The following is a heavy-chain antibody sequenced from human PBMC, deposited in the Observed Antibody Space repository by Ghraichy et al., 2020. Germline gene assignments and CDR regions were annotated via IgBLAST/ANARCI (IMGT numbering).Heavy chain of an antibody. CDR1: GASITSSNYY. V-gene: IGHV4-39*01. CDR3: ASGPAHILGLDY. J-gene: IGHJ4*02. Sequence: SETLSLTCSVSGASITSSNYYWAWIRQPPGKGLEWIGCIYSAGNTYYNPSLKSRLTISVDTSKNEVSLKLTSMTAADTAVYYCASGPAHILGLDYWGLGTLVTVSS. CDR2: IYSAGNT. D-gene: IGHD3-9*01.